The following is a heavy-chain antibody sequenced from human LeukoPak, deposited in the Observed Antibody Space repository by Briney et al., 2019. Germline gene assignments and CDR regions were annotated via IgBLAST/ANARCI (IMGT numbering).Heavy chain of an antibody. Sequence: SETLSLTCTVSAGSISSSDYYWGWIRQSPGKGLEWIGRISYSGNTYYNPSLRGRVTISVDTSKNHFSLRLSSVTAADTAVYFCSRLTHSYYSDTSGYYPYYYMDVWGEGTTVTVSS. CDR2: ISYSGNT. J-gene: IGHJ6*03. CDR3: SRLTHSYYSDTSGYYPYYYMDV. V-gene: IGHV4-39*02. D-gene: IGHD3-22*01. CDR1: AGSISSSDYY.